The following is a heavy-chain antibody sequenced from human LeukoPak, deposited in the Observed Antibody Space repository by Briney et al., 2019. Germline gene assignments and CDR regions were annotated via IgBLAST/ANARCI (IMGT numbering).Heavy chain of an antibody. D-gene: IGHD4-11*01. V-gene: IGHV3-23*01. Sequence: PGGSLRLSCAASGFTFSSYGMSWVRQAPGKGLEWVSAISGSGGSTYYADSVKGRFTISRDNSKNTLYLQMNSLRAEDTAVYYCARVHSPRTLKSSRVSYWGQGTLVTVSS. J-gene: IGHJ4*02. CDR3: ARVHSPRTLKSSRVSY. CDR1: GFTFSSYG. CDR2: ISGSGGST.